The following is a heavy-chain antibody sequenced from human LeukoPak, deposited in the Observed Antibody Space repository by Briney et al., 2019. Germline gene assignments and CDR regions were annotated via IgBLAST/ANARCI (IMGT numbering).Heavy chain of an antibody. V-gene: IGHV3-21*06. CDR3: ARVSTAVSLAIDY. CDR2: ISSSSKYI. D-gene: IGHD6-13*01. CDR1: GSNFSDYN. J-gene: IGHJ4*02. Sequence: GGSLRLSCAASGSNFSDYNMNWVRQAPGKGLEWVSVISSSSKYIYYADSVKGRFTISRDNAKNSLYLQMNSLRAEDTAVYYCARVSTAVSLAIDYWGQGTLVTVST.